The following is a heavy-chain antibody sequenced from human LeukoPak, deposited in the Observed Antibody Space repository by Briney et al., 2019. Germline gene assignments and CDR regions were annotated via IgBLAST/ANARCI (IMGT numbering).Heavy chain of an antibody. CDR3: ARGPWIQLWASGFDY. D-gene: IGHD5-18*01. V-gene: IGHV4-59*01. CDR2: IYYSGST. Sequence: SETLSLTCTVSGGSISSYYWSWIRQPPGKGLEWIGYIYYSGSTNYNPSLKSRVSISVDTSKNQFSLKLSSVTAADTAVYYCARGPWIQLWASGFDYWGQGTLVTVSS. CDR1: GGSISSYY. J-gene: IGHJ4*02.